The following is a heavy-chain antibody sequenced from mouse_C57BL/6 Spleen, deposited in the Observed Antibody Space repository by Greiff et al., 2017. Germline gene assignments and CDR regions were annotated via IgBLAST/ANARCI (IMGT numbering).Heavy chain of an antibody. J-gene: IGHJ1*03. CDR2: ISYSGST. D-gene: IGHD1-1*01. Sequence: EVQRVESGPGMVKPSQSLSLTCTVTGYSITSGYDWHWIRHFPGNKLEWMGYISYSGSTNYNPSLKSRISITHDTSKNHFFLKLNSVTTEDTATYYCARESYGSSYDWYFDVWGTGTTVTVSS. CDR3: ARESYGSSYDWYFDV. CDR1: GYSITSGYD. V-gene: IGHV3-1*01.